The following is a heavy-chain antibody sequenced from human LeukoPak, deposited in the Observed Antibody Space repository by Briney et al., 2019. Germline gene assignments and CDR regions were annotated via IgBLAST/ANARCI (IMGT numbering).Heavy chain of an antibody. CDR1: GFTLSCFG. Sequence: GGSLRLSCAASGFTLSCFGMSWVRQAPGKGLEWVSAISGISGRTYYADAVKGRFTVSRDISKNTVSLQMNRLRADDTAMYHCAKDRFYDILTGYPDYWGQGTLVTVSS. J-gene: IGHJ4*02. V-gene: IGHV3-23*01. CDR3: AKDRFYDILTGYPDY. D-gene: IGHD3-9*01. CDR2: ISGISGRT.